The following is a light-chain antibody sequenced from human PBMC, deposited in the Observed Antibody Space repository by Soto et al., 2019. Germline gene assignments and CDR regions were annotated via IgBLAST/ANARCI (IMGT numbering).Light chain of an antibody. CDR3: QHYNSYSEA. Sequence: EIVLTQSPGTLSLSPGERATLSCRASQTVRNNYLAWYQQRPGQAPRLLIYGASTRATGIPARFSGSGSGTEFTLTISSLQSEDFAVYYCQHYNSYSEAFGQGTKVDIK. V-gene: IGKV3-15*01. CDR1: QTVRNN. J-gene: IGKJ1*01. CDR2: GAS.